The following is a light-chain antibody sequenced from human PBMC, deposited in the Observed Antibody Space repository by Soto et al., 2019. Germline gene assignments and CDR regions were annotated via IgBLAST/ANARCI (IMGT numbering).Light chain of an antibody. CDR1: QGISNY. CDR3: LKYSNAPWT. CDR2: AAS. Sequence: DIRMRQSPSPLTKYVGDRVTITCRASQGISNYLAWYQQKPGKVPRLLIYAASTLQSGVPFRFSGSGSGTDFTLTISSLQPEDGATYYCLKYSNAPWTFGQGTKVDIK. J-gene: IGKJ1*01. V-gene: IGKV1-27*01.